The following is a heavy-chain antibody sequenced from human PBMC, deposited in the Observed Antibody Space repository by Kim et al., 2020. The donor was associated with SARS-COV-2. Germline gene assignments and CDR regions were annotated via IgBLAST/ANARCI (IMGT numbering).Heavy chain of an antibody. D-gene: IGHD3-3*01. Sequence: SLKSRVTISVDTYKNQCSLKLSAVTATDTAVYYCARGRITIFGVVTEFDCWGQGTLVTVSS. J-gene: IGHJ4*02. CDR3: ARGRITIFGVVTEFDC. V-gene: IGHV4-31*02.